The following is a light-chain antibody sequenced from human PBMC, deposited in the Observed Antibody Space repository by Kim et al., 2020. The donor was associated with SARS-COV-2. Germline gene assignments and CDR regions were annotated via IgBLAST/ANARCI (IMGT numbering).Light chain of an antibody. CDR3: CSYASSTTWV. CDR2: EGS. Sequence: QSALTQPASVSGSPGQSITISCTGTSSDVGSYNLVSWYQHHPGKAPKLMIYEGSKRPSGVSNRFSGSKSGNTASLTNSGLQAEDEADYYCCSYASSTTWVFGGGTQLTVL. CDR1: SSDVGSYNL. J-gene: IGLJ3*02. V-gene: IGLV2-23*01.